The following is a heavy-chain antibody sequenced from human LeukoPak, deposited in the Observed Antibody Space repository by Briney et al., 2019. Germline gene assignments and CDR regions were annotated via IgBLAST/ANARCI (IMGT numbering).Heavy chain of an antibody. CDR3: ARLRWGDGYNYDY. D-gene: IGHD5-24*01. Sequence: ASVKVSCKASGYTFTSYAMNWVRQAPGQGLEWMGWINTNTGNPTYAQGFTGRFVFSLDTSISTAYLEISSLKTEDTAVFYCARLRWGDGYNYDYWGQGTLVTVSS. V-gene: IGHV7-4-1*02. CDR2: INTNTGNP. J-gene: IGHJ4*02. CDR1: GYTFTSYA.